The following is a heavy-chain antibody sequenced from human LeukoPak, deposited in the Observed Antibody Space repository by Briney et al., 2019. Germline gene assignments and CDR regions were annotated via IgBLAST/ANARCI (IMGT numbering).Heavy chain of an antibody. CDR2: ISSSGSTI. Sequence: GGSLRLSRAASGFTFSDYYMSWIRQAPGKGLEWVSYISSSGSTIYYADSVKGRFTISRDNAKNSLYLQMNSLRAEDTAVYYCARVGYDILTGLADNFDYWGQGTLVTVSS. D-gene: IGHD3-9*01. V-gene: IGHV3-11*01. J-gene: IGHJ4*02. CDR1: GFTFSDYY. CDR3: ARVGYDILTGLADNFDY.